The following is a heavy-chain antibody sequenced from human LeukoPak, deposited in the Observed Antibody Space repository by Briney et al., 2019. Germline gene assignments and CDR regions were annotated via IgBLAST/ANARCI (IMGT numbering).Heavy chain of an antibody. CDR3: AKDSGGAWVFDY. J-gene: IGHJ4*02. CDR2: IYSGGST. CDR1: GVTVSSNY. V-gene: IGHV3-53*01. D-gene: IGHD1-26*01. Sequence: GGSLRLSCAASGVTVSSNYMSWVRQAPGEGLEWVSVIYSGGSTYYADSVKGRFTISRDNSKNTLYRQMNSLRAEDTAVYYCAKDSGGAWVFDYWGQGTLVTVSS.